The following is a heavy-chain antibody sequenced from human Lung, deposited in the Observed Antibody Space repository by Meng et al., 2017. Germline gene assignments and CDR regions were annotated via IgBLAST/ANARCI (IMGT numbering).Heavy chain of an antibody. D-gene: IGHD6-6*01. V-gene: IGHV3-23*01. CDR1: GFTFSSYA. J-gene: IGHJ4*02. CDR3: VRRIEYSSSSGY. Sequence: EVQLLVSGGGLVQPGGAPRLSCVASGFTFSSYAMTWVRQAPGKGLEWVSSISGSGGSTYYADSVRGRFTISRDNSKNTVYLQMNSLRAEDTAIYYCVRRIEYSSSSGYWGQGTLVTVSS. CDR2: ISGSGGST.